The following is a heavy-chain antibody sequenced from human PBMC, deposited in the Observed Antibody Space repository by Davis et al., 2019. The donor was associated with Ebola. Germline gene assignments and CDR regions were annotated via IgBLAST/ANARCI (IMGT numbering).Heavy chain of an antibody. CDR2: INPHNGNT. CDR3: SRAQFPTTSDH. J-gene: IGHJ4*02. CDR1: GYTFTNYG. D-gene: IGHD1-1*01. V-gene: IGHV1-18*04. Sequence: ASVKVSCKASGYTFTNYGITWVRQAPGQGLEWMGWINPHNGNTNYAQSVQGRVTMTTDTSTSTAYMEVGSLRSDDTAVYYCSRAQFPTTSDHWGQGTLVTVSS.